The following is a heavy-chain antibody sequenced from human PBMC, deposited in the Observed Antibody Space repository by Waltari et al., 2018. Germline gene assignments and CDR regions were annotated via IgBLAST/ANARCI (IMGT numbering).Heavy chain of an antibody. J-gene: IGHJ4*02. CDR1: GFTFSSYA. V-gene: IGHV3-23*01. CDR3: ARGGGVGRGFEY. Sequence: EVQLLESGGGLVQPGGSLRLSCAASGFTFSSYAMNWVRQAPGKGLEWVSFISGSGASTYYADSVKGRFAISRDNSKNTLFLQMISLRAEDTAVYYCARGGGVGRGFEYWGQGTLVTVSS. D-gene: IGHD1-26*01. CDR2: ISGSGAST.